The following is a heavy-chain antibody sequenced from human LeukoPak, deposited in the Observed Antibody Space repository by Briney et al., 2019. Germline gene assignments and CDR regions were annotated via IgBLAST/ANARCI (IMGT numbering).Heavy chain of an antibody. CDR3: ARETDSYDAFDI. V-gene: IGHV3-48*03. Sequence: GGSLRLSCAASGFTFSSYEMNWVRQAPGKGLEWVSYISSSGSTIYYADSVKGRFTTSRDNAKNSLYLQMNSLRAEDTAVYYCARETDSYDAFDIWGQGIMVTASS. J-gene: IGHJ3*02. D-gene: IGHD5-18*01. CDR2: ISSSGSTI. CDR1: GFTFSSYE.